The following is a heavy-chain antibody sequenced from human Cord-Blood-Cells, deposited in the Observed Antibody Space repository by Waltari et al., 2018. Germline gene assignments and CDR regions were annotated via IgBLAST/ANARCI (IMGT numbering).Heavy chain of an antibody. CDR3: ARPSNLLIAAADAGYFQH. J-gene: IGHJ1*01. D-gene: IGHD6-13*01. V-gene: IGHV4-39*01. CDR2: IYYSGST. CDR1: GGSISSSSYY. Sequence: QLQLQESGPGLVKPSETLSLTCTVSGGSISSSSYYWGWIRQPPGKGLEWIGSIYYSGSTYYNPSLKSRVTISVDTSKNQFSLKLSSVTAADTAVYYCARPSNLLIAAADAGYFQHWGQGTLVTVSS.